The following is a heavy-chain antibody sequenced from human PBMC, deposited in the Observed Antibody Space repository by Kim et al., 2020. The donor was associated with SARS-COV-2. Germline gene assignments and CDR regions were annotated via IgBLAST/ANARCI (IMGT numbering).Heavy chain of an antibody. Sequence: GGSLRLSCAASGFTFSRYGIHWVRQAPGKGLEWVAVISYDGSNKYYGDSVKGRFTISRDNSKNTLYLQMNSLRAEDTAVYYCARAAYCTSSSCYLDWWG. J-gene: IGHJ4*01. V-gene: IGHV3-30*03. D-gene: IGHD2-2*01. CDR3: ARAAYCTSSSCYLDW. CDR2: ISYDGSNK. CDR1: GFTFSRYG.